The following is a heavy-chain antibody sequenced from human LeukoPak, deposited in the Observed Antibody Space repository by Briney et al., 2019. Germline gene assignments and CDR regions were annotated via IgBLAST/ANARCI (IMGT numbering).Heavy chain of an antibody. D-gene: IGHD1-26*01. J-gene: IGHJ4*02. CDR1: GFTFSSYG. V-gene: IGHV3-23*01. Sequence: PGGSLRLSCVASGFTFSSYGMSWVRQAPGKGLEWVANIRGNGSNPYYADPVRGRFTISRDNSKNTVYLQMNSLRAEDTGVYYCVSVVGAPWAYFDYWGQGTLVTVSS. CDR3: VSVVGAPWAYFDY. CDR2: IRGNGSNP.